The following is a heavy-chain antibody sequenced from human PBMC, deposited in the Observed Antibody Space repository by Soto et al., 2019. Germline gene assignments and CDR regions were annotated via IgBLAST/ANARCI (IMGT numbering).Heavy chain of an antibody. CDR1: GFTFSSYG. D-gene: IGHD5-12*01. J-gene: IGHJ4*02. CDR3: AKAPYSGYDIDY. Sequence: QVHLVESGGGVVQPGRSLRLSCAASGFTFSSYGMHWVRQAPGKGLEWVAVISYAGSNKYYADSVKGRFTISRDNSKNTLYLQMNSLRAEDPAVYYCAKAPYSGYDIDYGGMGTLVTVYS. V-gene: IGHV3-30*18. CDR2: ISYAGSNK.